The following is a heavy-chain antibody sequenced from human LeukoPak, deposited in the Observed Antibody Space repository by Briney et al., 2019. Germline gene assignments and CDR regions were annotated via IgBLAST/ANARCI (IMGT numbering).Heavy chain of an antibody. CDR2: IRYDGSTK. Sequence: GGSLRLSCPASGFTFSSYGMHWVRQAPGKGLEWVAFIRYDGSTKYYADSVKGRFTISRDNSKDTLYLQMNSLRAEDTAVFYCAKDRGGSYYYYYYMDVWGKGTTVTVSS. J-gene: IGHJ6*03. CDR1: GFTFSSYG. CDR3: AKDRGGSYYYYYYMDV. D-gene: IGHD2-15*01. V-gene: IGHV3-30*02.